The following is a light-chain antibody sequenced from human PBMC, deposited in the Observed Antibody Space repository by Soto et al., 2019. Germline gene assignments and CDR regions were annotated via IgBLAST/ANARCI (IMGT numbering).Light chain of an antibody. V-gene: IGKV1-39*01. CDR1: QSISRY. J-gene: IGKJ1*01. CDR3: QQNYRATPWT. CDR2: AAS. Sequence: DIRMTQSPSSLSASVGDRITITCRASQSISRYLNWYQHKPGKAPKLLINAASSLERGVPSRFSGGGSGTDFTLNISSLQPDDFATYYCQQNYRATPWTFGQGTKV.